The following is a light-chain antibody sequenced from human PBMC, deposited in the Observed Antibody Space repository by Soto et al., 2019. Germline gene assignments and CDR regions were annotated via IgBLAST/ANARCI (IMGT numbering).Light chain of an antibody. CDR3: QQRSNWPPYT. CDR2: DAS. Sequence: EIVLTQSPATLSLSPGEIATLSCRASQSVSSYLAWYQQKPGQAPRLLIYDASNRAPGIPARFSGSGSGTDFSLTISSLVPEDFAVYYCQQRSNWPPYTFGQGTKLEIK. J-gene: IGKJ2*01. CDR1: QSVSSY. V-gene: IGKV3-11*01.